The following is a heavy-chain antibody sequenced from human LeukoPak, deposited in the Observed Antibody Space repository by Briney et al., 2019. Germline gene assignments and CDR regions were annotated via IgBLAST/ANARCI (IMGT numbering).Heavy chain of an antibody. J-gene: IGHJ4*02. D-gene: IGHD6-6*01. Sequence: PGGSLRLSCAASGFTFSSFTMNWVRQAPGKGLEWVSSITSSSNYIYYADSVKGRFTISRDNAKNSLYLQMNSLRAEDTAVYYCARDPGAYSSSPIDYWGQGTLVTVSS. V-gene: IGHV3-21*01. CDR1: GFTFSSFT. CDR3: ARDPGAYSSSPIDY. CDR2: ITSSSNYI.